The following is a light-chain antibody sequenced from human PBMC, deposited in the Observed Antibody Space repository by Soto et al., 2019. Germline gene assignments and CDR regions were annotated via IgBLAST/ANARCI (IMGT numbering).Light chain of an antibody. V-gene: IGKV3-15*01. Sequence: EIVMTQSPATLSVSPGERATLSCRASQSVSSNLAWYQQKPGQAPRLLIYGASTRATGIPAGFSGSGSGTEYPRTISSLQSEDFEVYDWQQYNNWPPWTFGQGTKVEIK. J-gene: IGKJ1*01. CDR3: QQYNNWPPWT. CDR2: GAS. CDR1: QSVSSN.